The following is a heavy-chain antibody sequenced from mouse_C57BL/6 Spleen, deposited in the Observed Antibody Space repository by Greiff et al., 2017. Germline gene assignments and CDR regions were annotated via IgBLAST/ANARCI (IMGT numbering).Heavy chain of an antibody. CDR3: ARAITTVVAKNYFDY. CDR2: IYPGDGDT. V-gene: IGHV1-82*01. J-gene: IGHJ2*01. Sequence: QVQLQQSGPELVKPGASVKISCKASGYAFSSSWMNWVKQRPGKGLEWIGRIYPGDGDTNYNGKFKGKATLTADKSSSTAYMQLSSLTSEDSAVYCCARAITTVVAKNYFDYWGQGTTLTVSS. D-gene: IGHD1-1*01. CDR1: GYAFSSSW.